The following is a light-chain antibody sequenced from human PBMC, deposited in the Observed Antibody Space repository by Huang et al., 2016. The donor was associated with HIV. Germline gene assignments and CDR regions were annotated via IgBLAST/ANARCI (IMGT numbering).Light chain of an antibody. CDR3: QHYGGLPFT. Sequence: DIQMTQSPSSLSASVGDTVTITCQASQGISNYLNWYQQKPGKAPRLPIYDASNLQAGVPSRFSGSGSGTEFTFTITSLQPEDVATYYCQHYGGLPFTFGPGTKVDLK. CDR2: DAS. CDR1: QGISNY. J-gene: IGKJ3*01. V-gene: IGKV1-33*01.